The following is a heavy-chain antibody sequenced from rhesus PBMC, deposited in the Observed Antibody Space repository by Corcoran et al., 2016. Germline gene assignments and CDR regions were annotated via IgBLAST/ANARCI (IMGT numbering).Heavy chain of an antibody. CDR1: GGSISSNY. J-gene: IGHJ4*01. Sequence: QVQLQESGPGLVKPSETLSLTCAVSGGSISSNYWSWIRKAPGKGLEWIGRIYGSGGSTKYNPALKSRVTISTDTSKNQFALKLSSVTAADTAVYYCARTVGTVYFDYWGQGVLVTVSS. V-gene: IGHV4-160*01. CDR2: IYGSGGST. CDR3: ARTVGTVYFDY. D-gene: IGHD5-24*01.